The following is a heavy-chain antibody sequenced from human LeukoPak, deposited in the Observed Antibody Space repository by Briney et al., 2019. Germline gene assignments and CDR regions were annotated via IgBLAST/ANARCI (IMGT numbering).Heavy chain of an antibody. CDR2: IYPGDSHT. Sequence: GGSLQISCKTSGYTFTIYWIGWGRQMPGKGLEWVGVIYPGDSHTRYSPSCQGQVTISADKSISTSYLQWSSLKASDTAIFYCARSDSYSFDYWGQGTLVTVSS. D-gene: IGHD3-3*01. CDR3: ARSDSYSFDY. V-gene: IGHV5-51*01. J-gene: IGHJ4*02. CDR1: GYTFTIYW.